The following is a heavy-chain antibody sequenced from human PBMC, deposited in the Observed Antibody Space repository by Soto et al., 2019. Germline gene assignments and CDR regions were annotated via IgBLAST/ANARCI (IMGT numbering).Heavy chain of an antibody. CDR3: ARLPSLYSSSWYFDY. CDR2: IYYSGST. D-gene: IGHD6-13*01. CDR1: GGSISSYY. Sequence: SETLSLTCTVSGGSISSYYWSWIRQPPGKGLEWIGYIYYSGSTNYNPSLKSRVTISGDTSKNQFSLKLGSVTAADTAVYYCARLPSLYSSSWYFDYWGQGTLVTVSS. J-gene: IGHJ4*02. V-gene: IGHV4-59*08.